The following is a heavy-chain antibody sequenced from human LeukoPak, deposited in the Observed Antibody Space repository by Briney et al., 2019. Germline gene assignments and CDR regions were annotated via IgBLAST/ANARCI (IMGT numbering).Heavy chain of an antibody. J-gene: IGHJ3*01. CDR2: ISQSGSTK. Sequence: GGSLRLSCAASGISFNNYEMNWVRQAPGKGLEWVAYISQSGSTKKYTDSVKGRFTTYRDNAKNSLYLQLNSLRVEDMAVYYCARDGETATPWALDLWGQGTMISVSS. V-gene: IGHV3-48*03. D-gene: IGHD5-24*01. CDR3: ARDGETATPWALDL. CDR1: GISFNNYE.